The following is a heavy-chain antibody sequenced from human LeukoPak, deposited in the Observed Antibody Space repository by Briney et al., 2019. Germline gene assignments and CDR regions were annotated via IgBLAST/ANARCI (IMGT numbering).Heavy chain of an antibody. V-gene: IGHV1-2*06. CDR1: GYTFTGYY. Sequence: ASVKVSCKASGYTFTGYYMHWVRQAPGQGLEWMGRINPKSGGTNYAQKFQGRVTMTGDTSISTAYMELSRLRSDDTAVYYCARPSNYYYMDVWGKGTTVTVSS. J-gene: IGHJ6*03. CDR3: ARPSNYYYMDV. CDR2: INPKSGGT.